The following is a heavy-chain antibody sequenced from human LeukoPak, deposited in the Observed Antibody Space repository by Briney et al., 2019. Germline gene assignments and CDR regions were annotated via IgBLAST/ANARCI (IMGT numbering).Heavy chain of an antibody. Sequence: SETLSLTCTVSGVSISSGGYYWSWIRQHPGKGLEWIGYIYYSGSTYYNPSLKSRVTISVDTSKNQPSLKLSSVTAADTAVYYCASPSDYGDGPLDYWGQGTLVTVSS. J-gene: IGHJ4*02. D-gene: IGHD4-17*01. V-gene: IGHV4-39*01. CDR3: ASPSDYGDGPLDY. CDR1: GVSISSGGYY. CDR2: IYYSGST.